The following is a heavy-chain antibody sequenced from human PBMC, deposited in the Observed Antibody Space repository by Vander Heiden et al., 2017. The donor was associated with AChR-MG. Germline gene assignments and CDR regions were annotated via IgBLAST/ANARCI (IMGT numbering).Heavy chain of an antibody. Sequence: QLQLQESGPGLVKPSETLSLTCTVSGGPISSSSYYWGWIRQPPGKGLEWIGSIYYSGSTYYNPSLKSRVTISVDTSKNQFSLKLSSVTAADTAVYYCARGPSSLMTPDYWGQGTLVTVSS. V-gene: IGHV4-39*01. D-gene: IGHD2-8*01. J-gene: IGHJ4*02. CDR3: ARGPSSLMTPDY. CDR1: GGPISSSSYY. CDR2: IYYSGST.